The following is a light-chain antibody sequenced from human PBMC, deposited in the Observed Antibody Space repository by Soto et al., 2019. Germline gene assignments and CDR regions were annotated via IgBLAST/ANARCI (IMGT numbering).Light chain of an antibody. CDR3: QSYDSSNVV. V-gene: IGLV6-57*03. Sequence: NFMLTQPHSVAESPGKTVTISFTRSSGSIASNYVQWYQQRPGSAPTTVIYEDNQRPSGVPDRFSGSIDSSSNSASLTISGLKTEDEADYYCQSYDSSNVVFGGGTKLPVL. J-gene: IGLJ2*01. CDR1: SGSIASNY. CDR2: EDN.